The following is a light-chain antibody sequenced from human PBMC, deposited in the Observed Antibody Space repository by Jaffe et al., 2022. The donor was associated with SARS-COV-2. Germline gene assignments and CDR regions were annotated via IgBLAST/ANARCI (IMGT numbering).Light chain of an antibody. CDR1: SSNIGNNY. J-gene: IGLJ3*02. CDR3: GTWDSSLSAGV. V-gene: IGLV1-51*02. Sequence: QSVLTQPPSVSAAPGQKVTISCSGSSSNIGNNYVSWYQQLPGTAPTLLIYENNKRPSGIPDRFSGSKSGTSATLGITGLQTGDEADYYCGTWDSSLSAGVFGGGTNLTVL. CDR2: ENN.